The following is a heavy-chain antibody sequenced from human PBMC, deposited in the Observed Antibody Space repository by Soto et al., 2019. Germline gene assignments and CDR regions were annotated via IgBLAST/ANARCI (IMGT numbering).Heavy chain of an antibody. D-gene: IGHD2-15*01. CDR3: ARRPHYCSGGSCYYY. Sequence: QVQLVQSGAEVKKPGSSVKVSCKASGGTFSSYAISWVRQAPGPGLEWMGGIIPIFGTANYAQKFQGRVTITADESTSTAYMELSSMRSEDTAVYYCARRPHYCSGGSCYYYWGQGTRVTVSS. CDR2: IIPIFGTA. J-gene: IGHJ4*02. V-gene: IGHV1-69*01. CDR1: GGTFSSYA.